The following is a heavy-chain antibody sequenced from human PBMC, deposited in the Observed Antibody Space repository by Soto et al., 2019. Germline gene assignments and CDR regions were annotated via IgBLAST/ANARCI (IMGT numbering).Heavy chain of an antibody. CDR2: ISSGGRTV. J-gene: IGHJ4*02. V-gene: IGHV3-48*02. D-gene: IGHD6-6*01. Sequence: GGSLRLSCAASRFTFSSYNMNWVRQAPGKGLEWVSYISSGGRTVYYADSVKGRFTISRDNPKNSLFLQIISLRDEDTAVYYCARDREYSSSPTLFDYWGQGTLVTVSS. CDR1: RFTFSSYN. CDR3: ARDREYSSSPTLFDY.